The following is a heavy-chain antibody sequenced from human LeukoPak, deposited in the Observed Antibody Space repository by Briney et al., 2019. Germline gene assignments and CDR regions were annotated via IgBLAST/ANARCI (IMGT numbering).Heavy chain of an antibody. CDR1: GGTFSSYA. D-gene: IGHD4-17*01. CDR3: ANPYADGDGGGSPNYYYYYGMDV. Sequence: SVKVSCKASGGTFSSYAISWVRQAPGQGLEWMGRIIPILGIANYAQKFQGRVTITADKSTSTAYMELSSLRSEDTAVYYCANPYADGDGGGSPNYYYYYGMDVWGQGTTATVSS. J-gene: IGHJ6*02. CDR2: IIPILGIA. V-gene: IGHV1-69*04.